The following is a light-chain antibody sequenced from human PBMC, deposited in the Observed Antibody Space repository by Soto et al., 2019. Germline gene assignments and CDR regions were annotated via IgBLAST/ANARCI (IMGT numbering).Light chain of an antibody. J-gene: IGLJ1*01. CDR2: DVS. CDR3: SSYTSSSTLVYV. V-gene: IGLV2-14*01. Sequence: QSVLTQPASVSGSPGQSITISCTGTSSDVCGYNYVSWYQQHPGKAPKLMIYDVSNRPSGVSNRFSGSKSGNTASLTISGLQAEDEADYYCSSYTSSSTLVYVFGTGTKVTVL. CDR1: SSDVCGYNY.